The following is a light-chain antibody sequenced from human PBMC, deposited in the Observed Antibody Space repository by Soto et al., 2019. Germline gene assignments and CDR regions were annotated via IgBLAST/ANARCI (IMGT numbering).Light chain of an antibody. V-gene: IGKV3-11*01. Sequence: EIVFTQSPSTLSLSSGERATLSCRASQSVSNFLAWYQQKPGQPPRLVIYDASIRAAGFPARFSGSGSGTDFTLTINNLEPEDFAVYFCQQRSSWPLSFGGGTKVDIK. CDR3: QQRSSWPLS. CDR1: QSVSNF. J-gene: IGKJ4*01. CDR2: DAS.